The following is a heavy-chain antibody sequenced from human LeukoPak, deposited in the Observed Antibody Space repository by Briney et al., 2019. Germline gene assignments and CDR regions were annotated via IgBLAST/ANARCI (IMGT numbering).Heavy chain of an antibody. V-gene: IGHV4-34*01. CDR2: INHSGST. CDR1: GGSISSYY. CDR3: ARGGGTRDVVVPAAIGGIPKYYFDY. Sequence: SETLSLTCTVSGGSISSYYWSWIRQPPGKGLEWIGEINHSGSTNYNPSLKSRVTISVDTSKNQFSLKLSSVTAADTAVYYCARGGGTRDVVVPAAIGGIPKYYFDYWGQGTLVTVSS. D-gene: IGHD2-2*01. J-gene: IGHJ4*02.